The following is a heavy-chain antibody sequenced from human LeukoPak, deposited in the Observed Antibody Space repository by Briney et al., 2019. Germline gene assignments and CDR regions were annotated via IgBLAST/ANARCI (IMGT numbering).Heavy chain of an antibody. J-gene: IGHJ4*02. CDR2: IWYDGSNK. Sequence: PGRSLRLSCAASGFTFSSCGMHWVPQAPGKGLEWVAVIWYDGSNKYYADSVKGRFTISRDNSKNTLYLQMNSLRAEDTAVYYCARDLRWQPDYWGQGTLVTVSS. CDR3: ARDLRWQPDY. V-gene: IGHV3-33*01. D-gene: IGHD4-23*01. CDR1: GFTFSSCG.